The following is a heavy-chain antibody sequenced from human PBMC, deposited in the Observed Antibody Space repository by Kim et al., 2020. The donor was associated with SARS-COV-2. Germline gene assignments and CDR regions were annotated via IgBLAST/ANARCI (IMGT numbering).Heavy chain of an antibody. CDR3: ARDGVPAAILRPTGWFDP. CDR2: INPSGGST. J-gene: IGHJ5*02. CDR1: GYTFTSYY. V-gene: IGHV1-46*01. Sequence: ASVKVSCKASGYTFTSYYMHWVRQAPGQGLEWMGIINPSGGSTSYAQKFQGRVTMTRDTSTSTVYMELSSLRSEDTAVYYCARDGVPAAILRPTGWFDPWGQGTLVTVSS. D-gene: IGHD2-2*02.